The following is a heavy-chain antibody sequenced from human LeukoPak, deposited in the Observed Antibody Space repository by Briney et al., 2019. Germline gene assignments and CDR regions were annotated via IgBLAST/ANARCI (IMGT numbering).Heavy chain of an antibody. J-gene: IGHJ5*02. CDR1: GGSISSYY. CDR3: AREVAAAGTRWFDP. Sequence: SETLSLTCTVSGGSISSYYWSWIRQPAGKGLEWIGRIYTSGSTNYSPTLKSRVTMSVDTSKNQFSLTLSSVTAADTAVDYCAREVAAAGTRWFDPWGQGTLVTVSS. CDR2: IYTSGST. V-gene: IGHV4-4*07. D-gene: IGHD6-13*01.